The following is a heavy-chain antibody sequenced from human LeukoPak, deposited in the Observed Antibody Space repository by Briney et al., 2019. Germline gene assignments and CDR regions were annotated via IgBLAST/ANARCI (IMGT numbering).Heavy chain of an antibody. J-gene: IGHJ4*02. CDR1: GFTFRNYW. CDR2: TKPDGSAE. D-gene: IGHD2-15*01. V-gene: IGHV3-7*01. CDR3: ARDGGLNTNFYY. Sequence: GGSLRLSCAASGFTFRNYWMGWVRQAPGKGLEWVANTKPDGSAEYYADSVRGRFTTSRDNANNFLYLQMNSLRAEETAVYYCARDGGLNTNFYYSGQRTLVTVSS.